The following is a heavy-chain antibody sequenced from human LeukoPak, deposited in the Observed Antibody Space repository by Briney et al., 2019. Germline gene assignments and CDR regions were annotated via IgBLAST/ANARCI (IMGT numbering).Heavy chain of an antibody. D-gene: IGHD1-1*01. Sequence: ASVKVSCKASGYSFTNYYMHWVRQAPGRGLEWMGIIHSGGGSTTYAQKFQGRVTMTRDTSTSTVYMELSSLRFEDTAVYYCARDGTHHSWDYWGQGTLVTVSS. CDR3: ARDGTHHSWDY. CDR2: IHSGGGST. CDR1: GYSFTNYY. J-gene: IGHJ4*02. V-gene: IGHV1-46*01.